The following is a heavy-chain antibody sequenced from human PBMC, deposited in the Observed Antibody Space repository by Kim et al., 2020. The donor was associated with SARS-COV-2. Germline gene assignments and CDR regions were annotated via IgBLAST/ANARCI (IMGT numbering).Heavy chain of an antibody. D-gene: IGHD3-10*01. CDR1: GGSFSGYY. V-gene: IGHV4-34*01. CDR3: ARGLLYYYGSGSYPDY. Sequence: SQTLSLTCAVYGGSFSGYYWSWIRQPPGKGLEWIGEINHSGSTNYNPSLKSRVTISVDTSKNQFSLKLSSVTAADTAVYYCARGLLYYYGSGSYPDYWGQGTLVTVSS. J-gene: IGHJ4*02. CDR2: INHSGST.